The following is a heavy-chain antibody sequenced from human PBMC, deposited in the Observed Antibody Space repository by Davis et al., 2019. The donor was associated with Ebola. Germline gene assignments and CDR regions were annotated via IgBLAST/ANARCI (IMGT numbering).Heavy chain of an antibody. V-gene: IGHV3-7*01. CDR1: GFTFTGFW. J-gene: IGHJ6*04. CDR3: ARDPGSSWYFMDV. CDR2: IKQDGSEK. D-gene: IGHD6-13*01. Sequence: GESLKISCAASGFTFTGFWMSWVRQAPGKGLEWVANIKQDGSEKYYVNSVKGRFIISRDNAKNSLYLQMNSLRAEDTAVYYCARDPGSSWYFMDVWGKGTTVAVSS.